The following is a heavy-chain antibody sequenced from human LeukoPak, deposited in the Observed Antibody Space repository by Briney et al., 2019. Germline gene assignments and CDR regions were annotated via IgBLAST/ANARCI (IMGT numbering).Heavy chain of an antibody. CDR1: GFTFSSYS. CDR2: ISSSSSTI. CDR3: ARRWFGGLLAQYYGMDV. J-gene: IGHJ6*02. D-gene: IGHD3-10*01. V-gene: IGHV3-48*01. Sequence: GGSLRLSCAASGFTFSSYSMNWVRQAPGKGLEWVSYISSSSSTIYYADSVKGRFTISRDNAKNSLYLQMNSLRAEDTAVYYCARRWFGGLLAQYYGMDVWGQGTTVTVSS.